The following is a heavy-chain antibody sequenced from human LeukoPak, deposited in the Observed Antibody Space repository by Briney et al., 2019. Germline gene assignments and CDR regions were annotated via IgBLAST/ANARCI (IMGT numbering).Heavy chain of an antibody. V-gene: IGHV3-72*01. J-gene: IGHJ4*02. D-gene: IGHD2-2*01. CDR2: TQDKAKGYTT. CDR3: ARDTSASLDY. CDR1: GFIFGNHY. Sequence: GGSLRLSCAASGFIFGNHYMDWVRQAPGKGLEWISRTQDKAKGYTTQYAASVIGRFTVSRDDSKNSLSLQMNSLKTEDTAVYYCARDTSASLDYWGQGTLVTVSS.